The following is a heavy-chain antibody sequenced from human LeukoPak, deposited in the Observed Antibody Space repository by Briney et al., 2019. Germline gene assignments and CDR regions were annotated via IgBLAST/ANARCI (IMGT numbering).Heavy chain of an antibody. CDR1: GGSISSYY. CDR3: ARSYGSGSYYDY. V-gene: IGHV4-59*01. Sequence: SETLSLTCTVSGGSISSYYWSWIRQPPGKGLEWIGYVYSSGNTYYNPSLKSRVTISVDTSNNQFSLKLSSVTAADTAVYYCARSYGSGSYYDYWGQGTLVTVSS. D-gene: IGHD3-10*01. CDR2: VYSSGNT. J-gene: IGHJ4*02.